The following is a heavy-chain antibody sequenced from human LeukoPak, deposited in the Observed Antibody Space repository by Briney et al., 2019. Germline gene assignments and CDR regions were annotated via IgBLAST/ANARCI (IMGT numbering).Heavy chain of an antibody. CDR1: GYSFTSYW. J-gene: IGHJ4*02. CDR3: ARAGVAAAFASHPDY. V-gene: IGHV5-51*01. CDR2: IYPGDSDT. Sequence: GESLKISCKGSGYSFTSYWIGWVRQMPGKGLEWMGIIYPGDSDTRYSPSFQGQVTISADKSISTAYLQWSSLKASDTAMYYCARAGVAAAFASHPDYWGQGTLVTVSS. D-gene: IGHD6-13*01.